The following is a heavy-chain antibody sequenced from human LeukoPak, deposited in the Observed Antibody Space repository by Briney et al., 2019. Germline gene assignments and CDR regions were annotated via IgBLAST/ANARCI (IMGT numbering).Heavy chain of an antibody. Sequence: ASAKVSCKASGYTFTSYGISWVRQAPGQGLEWMGWISAYNGNTNYAQKLQGRVTMTTDTSTSTAYMELRSLRSDDTAVYYCARVGASCGGDCYSRDWGQGTLVTVSS. D-gene: IGHD2-21*02. V-gene: IGHV1-18*01. J-gene: IGHJ4*02. CDR3: ARVGASCGGDCYSRD. CDR2: ISAYNGNT. CDR1: GYTFTSYG.